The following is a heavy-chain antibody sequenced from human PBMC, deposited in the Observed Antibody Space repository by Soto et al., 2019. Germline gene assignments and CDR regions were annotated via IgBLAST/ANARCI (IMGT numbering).Heavy chain of an antibody. D-gene: IGHD2-2*01. V-gene: IGHV3-48*03. J-gene: IGHJ4*02. CDR1: GFTFSSYE. CDR3: ARSRLTNGRDY. CDR2: ISSSGSTI. Sequence: EVQLVESGGGLVQPGGSLRLSCAASGFTFSSYEMNWVRQAPGKGLEWVSYISSSGSTIYYADSVKGRFTISRDNAKNSLYLQMNSLRAEGTAVYYCARSRLTNGRDYWGQGTLVTVSS.